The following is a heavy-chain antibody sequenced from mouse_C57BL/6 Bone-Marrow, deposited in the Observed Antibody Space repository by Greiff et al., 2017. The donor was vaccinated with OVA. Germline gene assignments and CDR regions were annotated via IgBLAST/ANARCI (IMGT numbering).Heavy chain of an antibody. V-gene: IGHV1-82*01. D-gene: IGHD2-4*01. J-gene: IGHJ1*03. CDR3: ARERLRKGFAIGG. CDR1: GYTFTSYW. Sequence: QVQLQQPGAELVKPGASVKLSCKASGYTFTSYWMHWVKQRPGKGLEWIGRIYPGDGDTNYNGKFKGKATLTADTSSSTAYMQLSSLTSEDSAVYFCARERLRKGFAIGGRGTGATVT. CDR2: IYPGDGDT.